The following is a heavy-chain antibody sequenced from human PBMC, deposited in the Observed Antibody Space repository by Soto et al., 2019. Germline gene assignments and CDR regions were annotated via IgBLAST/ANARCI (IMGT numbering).Heavy chain of an antibody. J-gene: IGHJ4*02. D-gene: IGHD6-13*01. Sequence: PGESLKISCRVSGYTFTNYWIAWVRQMPGKGLEWMGIIYPGDSDTRYSPSFHGQVTISVDNSINTAYLQWSSLKASDSALYSFSRVWEMATVAACDYWGQGTLVTVSS. CDR3: SRVWEMATVAACDY. CDR1: GYTFTNYW. V-gene: IGHV5-51*01. CDR2: IYPGDSDT.